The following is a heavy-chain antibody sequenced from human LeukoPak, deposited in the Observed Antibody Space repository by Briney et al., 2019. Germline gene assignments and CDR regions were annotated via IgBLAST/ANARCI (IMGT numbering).Heavy chain of an antibody. D-gene: IGHD4-11*01. CDR3: ARTWMYSNYF. CDR1: GFTFSNYW. Sequence: GGSLRLSCAASGFTFSNYWMSWVRQAPGKGLEWVANINQDGSEKYYVDSVRGRFTISRDNAEYSLYLQMNSLRAEDTAVYYCARTWMYSNYFRGQGTLVTVSP. V-gene: IGHV3-7*03. J-gene: IGHJ4*02. CDR2: INQDGSEK.